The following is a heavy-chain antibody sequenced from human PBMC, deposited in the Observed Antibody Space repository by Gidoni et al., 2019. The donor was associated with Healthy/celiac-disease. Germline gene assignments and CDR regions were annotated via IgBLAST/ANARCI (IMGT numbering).Heavy chain of an antibody. Sequence: EVQLVESGGGLVQPGGSLRLSCAASGFTFSSYWMHWVRQAPGKGLVWVSRINSDGSSTSYADSVKGRFTISRDNAKNTLYLQMISLRAEDTAVYYCARGSRDGGSCYPLCYYYGMDVWGQGTTVTVSS. CDR3: ARGSRDGGSCYPLCYYYGMDV. D-gene: IGHD2-15*01. CDR2: INSDGSST. V-gene: IGHV3-74*01. J-gene: IGHJ6*02. CDR1: GFTFSSYW.